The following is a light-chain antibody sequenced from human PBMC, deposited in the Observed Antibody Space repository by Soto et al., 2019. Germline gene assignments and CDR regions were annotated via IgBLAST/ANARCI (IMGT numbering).Light chain of an antibody. CDR3: QQYGSAPRIS. J-gene: IGKJ5*01. V-gene: IGKV3-20*01. Sequence: VFTQSPATLSLSPAERATLSCRASQSIHTSLAWYQQKPGQAPRLLIYGASTRATGIPARFSGSGSGRDFTLTISGLEPEDFAVYYCQQYGSAPRISFGQGTRLEIK. CDR2: GAS. CDR1: QSIHTS.